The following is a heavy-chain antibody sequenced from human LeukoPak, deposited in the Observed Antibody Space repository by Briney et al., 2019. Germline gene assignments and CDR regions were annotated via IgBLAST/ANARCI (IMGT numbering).Heavy chain of an antibody. Sequence: ASVKVSCKASGYTLTGYHMHWVRQAPGQGLEWMGWINPNSGDTNYAQKFQGRVTMTRDTSINTAYMEMNRLRSDDTAVYYCARDWSGVYCTGGSCLSLDYWGQGTLVTVSS. CDR2: INPNSGDT. CDR3: ARDWSGVYCTGGSCLSLDY. J-gene: IGHJ4*02. CDR1: GYTLTGYH. D-gene: IGHD2-15*01. V-gene: IGHV1-2*02.